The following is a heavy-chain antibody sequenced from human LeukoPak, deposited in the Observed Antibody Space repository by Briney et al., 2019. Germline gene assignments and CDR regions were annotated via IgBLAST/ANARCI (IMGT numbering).Heavy chain of an antibody. V-gene: IGHV3-23*01. CDR3: AKATMDTTYFDS. J-gene: IGHJ4*02. Sequence: PGGSLRLSCAASGFSFNNFAMSWVRQAPGKGLEWVSAISGGGSTIFYADSVKGRFTVSGDNSDNTLFLQMNRLRVEDTALYYCAKATMDTTYFDSWGQGTLVTVSS. CDR1: GFSFNNFA. CDR2: ISGGGSTI. D-gene: IGHD4/OR15-4a*01.